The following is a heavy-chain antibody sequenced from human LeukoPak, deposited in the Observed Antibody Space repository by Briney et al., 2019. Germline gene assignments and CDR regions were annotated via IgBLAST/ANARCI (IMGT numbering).Heavy chain of an antibody. J-gene: IGHJ5*02. V-gene: IGHV1-18*01. D-gene: IGHD2-2*01. CDR2: ISAYNGNT. CDR3: ARDLPAIPAAMGNWFDP. CDR1: GYTFTSYG. Sequence: ASVKVPCKASGYTFTSYGISWVRQAPGQGLEWMGWISAYNGNTNYAQKLQGRVTMTTDTSTSTAYMELRSLRSDDTAVYYCARDLPAIPAAMGNWFDPWGQGTLVTVSS.